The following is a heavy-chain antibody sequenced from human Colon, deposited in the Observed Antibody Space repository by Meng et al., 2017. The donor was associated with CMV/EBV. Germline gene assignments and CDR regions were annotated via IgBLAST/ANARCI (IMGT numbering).Heavy chain of an antibody. CDR2: IIPIFGSA. J-gene: IGHJ6*02. CDR1: GGTFDSYS. Sequence: SVKVSCKASGGTFDSYSITWVRQAPGQGLEWMGGIIPIFGSAHYAQKFQGRVTITTDESTRTAYMELSSLRSEDTAIYYCAGPDYDFWSDSPGGPYFYYALDVWGQGTTVTVSS. V-gene: IGHV1-69*05. CDR3: AGPDYDFWSDSPGGPYFYYALDV. D-gene: IGHD3-3*01.